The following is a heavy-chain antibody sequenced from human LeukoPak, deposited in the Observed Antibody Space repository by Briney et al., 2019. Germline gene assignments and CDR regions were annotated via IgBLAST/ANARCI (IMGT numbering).Heavy chain of an antibody. V-gene: IGHV4-39*07. J-gene: IGHJ4*02. D-gene: IGHD5-24*01. Sequence: SETLSLTCTVSGGSISSSSYYWGWIRQPPGKGLEWIGSIYYSGSTNYNPSLKSRVTISVDTSKNQFSLKLSSVTAADTAVYYCARESRDGYNFFFFDYWGQGTLVTVSS. CDR1: GGSISSSSYY. CDR3: ARESRDGYNFFFFDY. CDR2: IYYSGST.